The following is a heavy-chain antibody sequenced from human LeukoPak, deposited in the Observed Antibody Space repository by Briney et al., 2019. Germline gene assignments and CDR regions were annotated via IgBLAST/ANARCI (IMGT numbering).Heavy chain of an antibody. Sequence: ASVKVSCKASGYTFTGYYMHWVRQAPGQGLEWMGWINPNSGGTKDAQKFQGRVTMTRDTSISTAYMELSSLRYDDTAVYYCARGIVVVPAAAVYYYYYYMDVWGKGTTVTVSS. CDR1: GYTFTGYY. CDR2: INPNSGGT. D-gene: IGHD2-2*01. CDR3: ARGIVVVPAAAVYYYYYYMDV. J-gene: IGHJ6*03. V-gene: IGHV1-2*02.